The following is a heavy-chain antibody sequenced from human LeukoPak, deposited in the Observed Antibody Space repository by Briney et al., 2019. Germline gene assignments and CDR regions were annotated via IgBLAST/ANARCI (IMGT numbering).Heavy chain of an antibody. J-gene: IGHJ6*02. CDR2: IYYSGST. CDR1: GGSISSRSYY. V-gene: IGHV4-61*01. Sequence: SETLSLTCTVSGGSISSRSYYWSWIRQPPGKGLEWLGYIYYSGSTNYNPSLKSRVTISVDTSKNQFSLKLSSVTAADTAVYYCARSRLYCSGGRCYSDYYYYYGMDVWGQGTTVTVSS. D-gene: IGHD2-15*01. CDR3: ARSRLYCSGGRCYSDYYYYYGMDV.